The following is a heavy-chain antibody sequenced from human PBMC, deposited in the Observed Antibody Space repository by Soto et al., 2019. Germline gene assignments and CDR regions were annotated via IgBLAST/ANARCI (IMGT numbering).Heavy chain of an antibody. V-gene: IGHV3-30*18. CDR2: ISYGGSNK. D-gene: IGHD2-8*01. J-gene: IGHJ5*02. Sequence: GGSLRLSCAASGFTFSSYGMHWVRQAPGKGLEWVAVISYGGSNKYYADSVKGRFTISRDNSKNTLYLQMNSLRAEDTAVYYCAKDLRALMVYPNNWFDPWGQGT. CDR1: GFTFSSYG. CDR3: AKDLRALMVYPNNWFDP.